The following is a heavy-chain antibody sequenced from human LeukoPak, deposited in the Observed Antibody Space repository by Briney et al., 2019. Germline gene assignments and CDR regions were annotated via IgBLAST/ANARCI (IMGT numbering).Heavy chain of an antibody. J-gene: IGHJ4*02. CDR2: ITINGGST. CDR1: GFIFTDYA. D-gene: IGHD5-18*01. V-gene: IGHV3-64D*06. CDR3: VKPLNPRAYTYGPFDY. Sequence: GVLRLSCSASGFIFTDYAMHWVRQAPGKGLQYVSYITINGGSTYYAGSVKGRFTISRDNSGNTLYLQMSGLRPEDTAVYYCVKPLNPRAYTYGPFDYWGQGTPVTVSS.